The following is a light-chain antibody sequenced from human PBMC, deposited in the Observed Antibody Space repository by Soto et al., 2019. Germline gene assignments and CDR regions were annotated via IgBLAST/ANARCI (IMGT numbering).Light chain of an antibody. Sequence: QSALTQPASVSGSPGQSITISCTGTSSDVGSYKYISWYQHRPGKAPKLIIYEVSKRPSGVSTRFSGSKSGNTASLTISGLQAEDDADYYCSSHRSMGLFGGGTKLTVL. J-gene: IGLJ2*01. CDR3: SSHRSMGL. CDR2: EVS. CDR1: SSDVGSYKY. V-gene: IGLV2-14*01.